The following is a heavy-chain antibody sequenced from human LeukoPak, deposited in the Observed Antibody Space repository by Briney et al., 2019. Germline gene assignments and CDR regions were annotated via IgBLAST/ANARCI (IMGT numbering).Heavy chain of an antibody. CDR3: ASNSPANDY. J-gene: IGHJ4*02. V-gene: IGHV4-59*08. CDR1: GVSISSYY. D-gene: IGHD2/OR15-2a*01. CDR2: INYSGST. Sequence: PSETLSLTCTVSGVSISSYYWTWIRQPPGKGLEWIASINYSGSTNYNASLKSRVTISVDTSKNQFSLKLSSVTAADAAAYYCASNSPANDYWGQGTLVTVSS.